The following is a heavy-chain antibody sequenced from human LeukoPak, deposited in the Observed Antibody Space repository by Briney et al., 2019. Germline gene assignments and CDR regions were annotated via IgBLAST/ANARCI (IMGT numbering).Heavy chain of an antibody. Sequence: PGGSLRLSCAASGFTFSSYEMNWVRQAPGKGLEWVSYISSSGSTIYYADSVKGRFTISRDNAKNSLYLQMNSLRAEDTAVYYCAGVGGSGSYYNSWFDPGAREPWSPSPQ. CDR2: ISSSGSTI. CDR1: GFTFSSYE. D-gene: IGHD3-10*01. V-gene: IGHV3-48*03. CDR3: AGVGGSGSYYNSWFDP. J-gene: IGHJ5*02.